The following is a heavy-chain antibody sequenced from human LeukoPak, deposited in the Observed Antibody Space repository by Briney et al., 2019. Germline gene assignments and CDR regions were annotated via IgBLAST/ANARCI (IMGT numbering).Heavy chain of an antibody. D-gene: IGHD5-12*01. J-gene: IGHJ4*02. CDR1: GFTFSSYA. Sequence: GGSLRLSCAASGFTFSSYAMSWVRQAPGKGLEWVSSISGSGGNTYYADSVKGRFTISRDNSKNTLYLQMDSLRAEDTALFYCAKEIRATDYWGQGTLVTVSS. CDR3: AKEIRATDY. V-gene: IGHV3-23*01. CDR2: ISGSGGNT.